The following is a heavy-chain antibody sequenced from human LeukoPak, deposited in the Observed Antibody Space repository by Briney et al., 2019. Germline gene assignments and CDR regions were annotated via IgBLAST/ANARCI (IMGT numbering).Heavy chain of an antibody. CDR2: IYSGGST. CDR3: AKDHYYDSSAIDY. CDR1: GFTVSSNY. J-gene: IGHJ4*02. V-gene: IGHV3-53*05. D-gene: IGHD3-22*01. Sequence: PGGSLRLSCAASGFTVSSNYMSWVRQAPGKGLEWVSVIYSGGSTYYADSVKGRFTISRDNSKNTLYLQMNSLRAEDTAVYYCAKDHYYDSSAIDYWGQGTLVTVSS.